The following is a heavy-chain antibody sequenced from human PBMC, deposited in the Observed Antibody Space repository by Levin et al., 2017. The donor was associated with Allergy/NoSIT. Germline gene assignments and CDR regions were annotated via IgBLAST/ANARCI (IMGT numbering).Heavy chain of an antibody. CDR1: GFSFSVYW. CDR3: AKDMRAHYDFWRGHAMDV. J-gene: IGHJ6*02. V-gene: IGHV3-74*03. CDR2: ISHNGSVT. Sequence: GGSLRLSCAASGFSFSVYWMNWVRQAPGKGLEWVARISHNGSVTTYADSVKGRFSISRDNPKNTLYLQLSGLRGDDTAIYFCAKDMRAHYDFWRGHAMDVWGRGATVIVS. D-gene: IGHD3/OR15-3a*01.